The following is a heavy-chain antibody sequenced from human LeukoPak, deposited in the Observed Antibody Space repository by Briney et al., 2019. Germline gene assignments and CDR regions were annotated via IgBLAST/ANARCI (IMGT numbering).Heavy chain of an antibody. D-gene: IGHD2-15*01. J-gene: IGHJ4*02. V-gene: IGHV4-59*12. CDR1: GGSISSYY. Sequence: SETLSLTCTVSGGSISSYYWSWIRQPPGKGLEWIGYIYYSGSTNYNPSLKSRVTISVDTSKNQFSLKLSSVTAADTAVYYCARSTQRYCSGGSCPDYFDYWGQGTLVTVSS. CDR3: ARSTQRYCSGGSCPDYFDY. CDR2: IYYSGST.